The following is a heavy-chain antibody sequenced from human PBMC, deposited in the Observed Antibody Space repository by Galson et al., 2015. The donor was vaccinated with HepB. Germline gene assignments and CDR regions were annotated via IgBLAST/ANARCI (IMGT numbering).Heavy chain of an antibody. CDR1: GFTFSSYA. CDR2: IPYDGSNK. V-gene: IGHV3-30-3*01. CDR3: ARGSYASVGATEYFQH. J-gene: IGHJ1*01. D-gene: IGHD1-26*01. Sequence: SLRLSCAASGFTFSSYAMHWVRQAPGKGLEWVAIIPYDGSNKYYADSVKGRFTISRDNSKNTLDLQMNSLRAEDTAVYYCARGSYASVGATEYFQHWGQGTLVTVSS.